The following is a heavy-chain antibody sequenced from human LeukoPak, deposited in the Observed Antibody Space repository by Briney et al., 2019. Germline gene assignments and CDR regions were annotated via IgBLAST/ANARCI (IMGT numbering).Heavy chain of an antibody. CDR2: SSYDGDNK. CDR1: GFTFDTQP. V-gene: IGHV3-30*04. D-gene: IGHD4-17*01. CDR3: AKDKGAYGSETGFDI. J-gene: IGHJ4*02. Sequence: GGSLRLSCATSGFTFDTQPMHWVRQAPGKGLEWVAVSSYDGDNKYYADSVKGRFTISRDISKITLYLQMNSLRPEDTAVYYCAKDKGAYGSETGFDIWGQGILVTVSS.